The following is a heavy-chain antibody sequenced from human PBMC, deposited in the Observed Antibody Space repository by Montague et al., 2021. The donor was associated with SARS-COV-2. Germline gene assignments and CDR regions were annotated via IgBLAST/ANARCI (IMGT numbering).Heavy chain of an antibody. CDR2: ISSSGSTI. V-gene: IGHV3-11*01. J-gene: IGHJ4*02. CDR3: ARDTRYYYDSSGYPDY. CDR1: GFTFSDYY. Sequence: SLRLSCAASGFTFSDYYMSWIRQAPGKGLEWVSYISSSGSTIYYADSVKGRFTISRDNAKNSLYLQMNSLRAEDTAVYYCARDTRYYYDSSGYPDYWGQGTLVTASS. D-gene: IGHD3-22*01.